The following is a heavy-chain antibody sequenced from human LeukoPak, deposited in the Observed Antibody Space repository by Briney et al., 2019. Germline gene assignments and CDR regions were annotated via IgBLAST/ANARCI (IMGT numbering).Heavy chain of an antibody. D-gene: IGHD3-3*01. CDR2: MNPNSGNT. CDR3: ARGGYYDFWSGYYNWFDH. J-gene: IGHJ5*02. Sequence: GASVKVSCEASGYTFTSYDINWVRQAPGQGLEGMAWMNPNSGNTDYAQKFQGRVTITRNTSISTAYMELSSLRTEDTAVYYCARGGYYDFWSGYYNWFDHWGQGTLVTVSS. CDR1: GYTFTSYD. V-gene: IGHV1-8*03.